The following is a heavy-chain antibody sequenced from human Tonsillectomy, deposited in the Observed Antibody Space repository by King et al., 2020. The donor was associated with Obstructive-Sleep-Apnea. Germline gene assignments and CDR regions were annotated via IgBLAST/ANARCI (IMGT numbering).Heavy chain of an antibody. CDR3: ARGVMAAVAATLTH. D-gene: IGHD2-15*01. Sequence: VQLQQWGAGLLKPSETLSLTCAVYGGSFSGYYWSWIRQPPGKGLEWIGEINHSGSTNYNPSLKSRVTISVDTSKNQFSLKLSSVTAADTAVYYCARGVMAAVAATLTHWGQGTLVTVSS. J-gene: IGHJ4*02. V-gene: IGHV4-34*01. CDR1: GGSFSGYY. CDR2: INHSGST.